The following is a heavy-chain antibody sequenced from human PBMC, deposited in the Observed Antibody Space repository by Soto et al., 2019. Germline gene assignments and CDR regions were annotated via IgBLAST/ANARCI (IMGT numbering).Heavy chain of an antibody. J-gene: IGHJ4*02. V-gene: IGHV3-74*01. D-gene: IGHD5-18*01. CDR2: IKTDWSTT. CDR1: GFSFSSYW. Sequence: EVQLVESGGGLVQPGGSLRLSCAASGFSFSSYWIHWVRQAPGQGLVWVSRIKTDWSTTDYADSVKGRFTISRDNAKNTLYLQMNSLRAEDTAVYYCAKREGNTYGLFHWGQGTLVTVSS. CDR3: AKREGNTYGLFH.